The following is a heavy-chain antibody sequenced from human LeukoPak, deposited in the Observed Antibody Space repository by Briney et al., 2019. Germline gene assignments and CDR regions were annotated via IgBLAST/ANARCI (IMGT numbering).Heavy chain of an antibody. CDR3: ARDGRPLDY. CDR1: GFTFNTYW. J-gene: IGHJ4*02. Sequence: GGSLRLSCAASGFTFNTYWMTWVRQAPGQGLEWVADIKEDGSEKYYVDSVKGRFTISRDNAKNSLYLQMNSLRVEDTAVYYCARDGRPLDYWGQGTLVTVSS. V-gene: IGHV3-7*03. CDR2: IKEDGSEK.